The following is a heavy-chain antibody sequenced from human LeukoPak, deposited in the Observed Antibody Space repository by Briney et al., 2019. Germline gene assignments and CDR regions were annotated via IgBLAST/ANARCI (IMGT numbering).Heavy chain of an antibody. CDR1: GGSISSYY. J-gene: IGHJ6*02. CDR3: ARDGPTYGMDV. CDR2: IYYSGST. V-gene: IGHV4-59*01. Sequence: SSETLSLTCTVSGGSISSYYWSWIGQPPGKGLEWIGYIYYSGSTNYNPSLKSRVTISVDTSKNQFSLKLSSVTAADTAVYYCARDGPTYGMDVWGQGTTVTVSS.